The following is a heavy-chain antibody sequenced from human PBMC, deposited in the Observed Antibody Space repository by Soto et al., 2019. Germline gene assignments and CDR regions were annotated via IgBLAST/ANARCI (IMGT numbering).Heavy chain of an antibody. CDR2: ISSSSTI. CDR3: ARVAGGSGAATYYFDD. V-gene: IGHV3-48*02. Sequence: GGSLRLSCAASGFTFSSYSMTWVRQAPGKGLEWVSYISSSSTIYYADSVKGRFTSSRDNAKNSLYLQRNSLRDEDTAVNYLARVAGGSGAATYYFDDWGQGTLVTVSS. D-gene: IGHD1-26*01. CDR1: GFTFSSYS. J-gene: IGHJ4*02.